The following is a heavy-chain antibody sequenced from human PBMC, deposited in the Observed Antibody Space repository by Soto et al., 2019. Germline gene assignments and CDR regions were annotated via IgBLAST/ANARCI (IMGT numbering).Heavy chain of an antibody. CDR2: ITAGDDKT. CDR3: ARDLYSSSWFWFDP. V-gene: IGHV1-3*01. D-gene: IGHD2-2*01. Sequence: GASVKVSCKASGYNFTQYTIHWVRQAPGQRLEWMGWITAGDDKTEYSQKFQGRVTISRDISATTVYLDLDSLRSEDTAVYYCARDLYSSSWFWFDPWGRGTQVTVSS. J-gene: IGHJ5*02. CDR1: GYNFTQYT.